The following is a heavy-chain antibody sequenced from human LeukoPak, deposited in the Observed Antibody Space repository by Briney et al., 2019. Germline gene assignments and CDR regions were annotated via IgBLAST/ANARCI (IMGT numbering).Heavy chain of an antibody. Sequence: GGSLRLSCAASGFTFDDYTMHWARQAPGKGLEWVSLISWDGGSTYYADSVKGRFTISRGNSKNSLYLQMNSLRTEDTALYYCAKADKEWELQGGVFDYWGQGTLVTVSS. CDR1: GFTFDDYT. D-gene: IGHD1-26*01. J-gene: IGHJ4*02. CDR2: ISWDGGST. V-gene: IGHV3-43*01. CDR3: AKADKEWELQGGVFDY.